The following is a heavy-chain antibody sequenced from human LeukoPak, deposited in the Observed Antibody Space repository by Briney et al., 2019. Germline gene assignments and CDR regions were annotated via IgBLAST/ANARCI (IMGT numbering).Heavy chain of an antibody. J-gene: IGHJ3*02. V-gene: IGHV3-72*01. CDR1: GFTFSDHY. Sequence: PGGSLRLPCAASGFTFSDHYMDWVRQAPGQGLEWVGRTRDKANSYTTEYAASVKGRFTISRDDSRNSLYLQMNSLKTEDTAVYYCARAYDTSGYYFDSFDMWGQGTMVTVSS. CDR2: TRDKANSYTT. D-gene: IGHD3-22*01. CDR3: ARAYDTSGYYFDSFDM.